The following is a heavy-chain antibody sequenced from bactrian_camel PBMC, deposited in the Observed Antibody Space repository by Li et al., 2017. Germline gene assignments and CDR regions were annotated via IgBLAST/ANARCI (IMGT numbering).Heavy chain of an antibody. J-gene: IGHJ4*01. CDR2: LTPDGTT. D-gene: IGHD3*01. Sequence: QVQLVESGGGSVQAGGSLRLSCVASGTPLNNNCRGWFRQAPGKEREGVAGLTPDGTTNYGDSVKGRFTISRVNAKNTVYLQMNKLTPEDTAMYYCAAGYRFLGLLNKDAYTFWGQGTQVTVS. CDR3: AAGYRFLGLLNKDAYTF. CDR1: GTPLNNNC. V-gene: IGHV3S53*01.